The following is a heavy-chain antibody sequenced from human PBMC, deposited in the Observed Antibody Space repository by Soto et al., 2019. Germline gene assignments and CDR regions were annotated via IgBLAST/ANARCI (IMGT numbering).Heavy chain of an antibody. J-gene: IGHJ4*02. CDR2: IHYSGTT. CDR3: XAGEARSRNLAPYYLDF. CDR1: GGSMRNYF. Sequence: SETLSLTCTVSGGSMRNYFWTWIRQPPGKGLEWIGYIHYSGTTSFFPSYNPSLRSRVTISEDTSKNQFSLKLLSVTTADTAVYFCXAGEARSRNLAPYYLDFWGQGTLVTVSS. V-gene: IGHV4-59*01. D-gene: IGHD1-26*01.